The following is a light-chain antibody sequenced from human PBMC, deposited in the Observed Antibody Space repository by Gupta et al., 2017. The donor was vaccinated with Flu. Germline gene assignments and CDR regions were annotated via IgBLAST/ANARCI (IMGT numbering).Light chain of an antibody. CDR1: PSLVYSDGSTV. V-gene: IGKV2-30*01. CDR2: LVA. CDR3: MQDAHGPCA. Sequence: VTLVRPASISCWSSPSLVYSDGSTVLQWFQQRPGESPRRLIFLVAHRDSGVPDRCPGRGSGAEGTLTISRVAADDVGSSFCMQDAHGPCAFGQGTTVDIK. J-gene: IGKJ1*01.